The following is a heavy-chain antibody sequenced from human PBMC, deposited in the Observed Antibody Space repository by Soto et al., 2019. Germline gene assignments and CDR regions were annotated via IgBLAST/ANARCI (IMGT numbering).Heavy chain of an antibody. J-gene: IGHJ4*02. D-gene: IGHD3-10*01. CDR1: GFTFSSST. V-gene: IGHV3-21*06. CDR3: ARDIGEMSPV. Sequence: EVHLVESGGGLGKPGGSLRLSCTGSGFTFSSSTMTWVRQGPGKGLEWVSSISSSSSYIYFADSLKGRFTISRDNAKNSLYLQMNSLRAEDTAVYYCARDIGEMSPVWGQGTQVTVSS. CDR2: ISSSSSYI.